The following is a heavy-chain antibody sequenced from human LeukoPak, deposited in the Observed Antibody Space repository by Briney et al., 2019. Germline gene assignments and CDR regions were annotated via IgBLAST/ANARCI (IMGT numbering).Heavy chain of an antibody. V-gene: IGHV4-61*01. CDR3: ARYNWNTWFDP. J-gene: IGHJ5*02. D-gene: IGHD1-1*01. CDR2: IRYSGHT. Sequence: SETLSLTCTVSGDSVSNDRYYWTWIRQSPGKGLEWIAYIRYSGHTNYNPSLDTRVTISLDASKNQLSLRLYSVTAADTAMYYCARYNWNTWFDPWGQGALVTVSS. CDR1: GDSVSNDRYY.